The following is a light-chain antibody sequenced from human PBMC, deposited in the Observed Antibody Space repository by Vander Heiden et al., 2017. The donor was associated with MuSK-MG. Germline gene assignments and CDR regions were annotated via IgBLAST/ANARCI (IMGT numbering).Light chain of an antibody. J-gene: IGKJ1*01. CDR1: QDINRY. Sequence: VIWMTQSPSLLSASTGDRVSISCRASQDINRYLTWYQQKPGKAPELLIYDASTLQSAVPSRFSGSGSGTDFTLTITRLQSDDFATYYCQQYDNFPQTFGQGTKVEIK. V-gene: IGKV1D-8*03. CDR2: DAS. CDR3: QQYDNFPQT.